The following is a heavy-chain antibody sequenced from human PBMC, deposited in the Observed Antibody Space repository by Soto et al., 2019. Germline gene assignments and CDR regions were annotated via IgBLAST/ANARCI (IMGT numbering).Heavy chain of an antibody. D-gene: IGHD2-2*01. J-gene: IGHJ6*02. V-gene: IGHV5-51*01. CDR2: IYPGDSDT. CDR1: GYSFTSYW. CDR3: SRHRYIWDCSSTSCYPPYYYYYGMDV. Sequence: EVQLVQSGAEVKKPGESLKISCKGSGYSFTSYWIGWVRQMPGKGLEWMGTIYPGDSDTRYSPSFQGQVTISADKSISTAYLQWSTLKASDTAMYYCSRHRYIWDCSSTSCYPPYYYYYGMDVWGQGTTVTVSS.